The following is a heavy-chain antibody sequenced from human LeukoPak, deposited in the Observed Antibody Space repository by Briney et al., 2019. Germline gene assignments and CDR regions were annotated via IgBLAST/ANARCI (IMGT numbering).Heavy chain of an antibody. Sequence: GGSLRLSCAASGFTFDDYGMSWVRQAPGKGLEWVSGINWNGGSTGYADSVKGRFTISRDNAKNSLYLQMNSLRAEDTALYYCARASGIVDFWSGYKGEGVLSYWGQGTLVTVSS. CDR3: ARASGIVDFWSGYKGEGVLSY. CDR1: GFTFDDYG. D-gene: IGHD3-3*01. J-gene: IGHJ4*02. V-gene: IGHV3-20*04. CDR2: INWNGGST.